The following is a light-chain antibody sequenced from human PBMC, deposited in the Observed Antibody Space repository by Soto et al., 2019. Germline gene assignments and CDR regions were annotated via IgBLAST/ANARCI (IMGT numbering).Light chain of an antibody. CDR2: AAS. CDR3: QQANRFPIT. CDR1: QDISKW. Sequence: DIQMTQSPSSVSASVGDRVTITCRASQDISKWLAWYQQKPGKAPKLIFYAASSLQSGVPSRFRESRSGTDFTLTISSLQQEAFATYCWQQANRFPITFGQGIRLEIK. J-gene: IGKJ5*01. V-gene: IGKV1-12*01.